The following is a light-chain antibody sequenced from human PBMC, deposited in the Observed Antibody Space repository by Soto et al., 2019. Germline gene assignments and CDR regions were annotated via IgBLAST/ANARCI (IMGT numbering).Light chain of an antibody. Sequence: EIVLTQTPGTLSLSPGERATLSCRASQSVTSSHLAWYQQKPGQAPRLLIHGASTRATGIPDRFSGSGSDTDFSLTIRRLDPEDVAMYYCLLYFSPDRYTFGPGTKVQIK. CDR1: QSVTSSH. CDR2: GAS. J-gene: IGKJ2*01. V-gene: IGKV3-20*01. CDR3: LLYFSPDRYT.